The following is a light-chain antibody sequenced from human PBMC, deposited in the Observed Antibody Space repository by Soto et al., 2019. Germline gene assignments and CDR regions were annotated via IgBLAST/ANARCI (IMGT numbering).Light chain of an antibody. Sequence: EIVLTQSPGTLSLSPGEKVTLTCRASQAVTDYYFAWYQQKPGQAPKLLIFGTFNRATGIPDRFSASGSETDFTLTISTLGPEDFAVYYCQQYGTPPYTFGLGTKVDIK. CDR1: QAVTDYY. CDR2: GTF. CDR3: QQYGTPPYT. J-gene: IGKJ2*01. V-gene: IGKV3-20*01.